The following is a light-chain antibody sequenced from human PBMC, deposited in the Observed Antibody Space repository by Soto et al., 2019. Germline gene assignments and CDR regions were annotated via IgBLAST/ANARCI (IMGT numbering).Light chain of an antibody. CDR2: DAS. Sequence: EIVLTQSPDTLSLSPGEKATLSCRASQSVSRYLAWYQQKSGQAPRLLIHDASNRATGIPDRFSGSGSGTDFTLTISRLEPEDFAVYYCQQYYSTPSFGGGTKVDIK. CDR3: QQYYSTPS. CDR1: QSVSRY. V-gene: IGKV3-11*01. J-gene: IGKJ4*01.